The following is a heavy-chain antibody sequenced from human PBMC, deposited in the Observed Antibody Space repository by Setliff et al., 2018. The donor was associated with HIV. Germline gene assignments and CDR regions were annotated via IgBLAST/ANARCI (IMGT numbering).Heavy chain of an antibody. CDR2: IIHIFNTA. CDR1: GGTFSSYS. CDR3: ARGSGGYCSGGSCYFGFGLAL. V-gene: IGHV1-69*13. J-gene: IGHJ6*02. Sequence: SVKVSCKASGGTFSSYSITWVRQAPGQGLEWMGGIIHIFNTANYAQKFQGRVTITADESTSTAYMELSSLGSEDTAVYYCARGSGGYCSGGSCYFGFGLALWGQGTTVTVSS. D-gene: IGHD2-15*01.